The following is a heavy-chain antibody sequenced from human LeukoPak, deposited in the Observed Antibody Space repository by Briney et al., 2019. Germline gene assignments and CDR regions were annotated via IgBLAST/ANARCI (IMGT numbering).Heavy chain of an antibody. D-gene: IGHD6-25*01. CDR1: GFTFNTYA. CDR3: ARAGSAGLYYYYMDV. V-gene: IGHV3-30-3*01. Sequence: GGSLRLSCAASGFTFNTYAMHWVRQAPGKGLEWVAPISYAGNNKFYRDSVKGRFSVSRDNSKSTLQMDNLRLEDTAVYYCARAGSAGLYYYYMDVWGKGTMVTVSS. J-gene: IGHJ6*03. CDR2: ISYAGNNK.